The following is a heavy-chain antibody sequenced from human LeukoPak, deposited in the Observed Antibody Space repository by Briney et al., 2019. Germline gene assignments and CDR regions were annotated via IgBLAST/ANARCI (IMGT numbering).Heavy chain of an antibody. D-gene: IGHD3-10*01. V-gene: IGHV4-30-4*01. J-gene: IGHJ4*02. CDR2: IFHSGST. CDR1: GGSIASGFYY. CDR3: ARGGGFGELPAHFDF. Sequence: SETLSLTCTVSGGSIASGFYYWSWVRQSPGKGLEWVGYIFHSGSTFSNPSLTSRLTISVDASKNQFSLRLSSVTAADTAVYYCARGGGFGELPAHFDFWGPGTLVTVSS.